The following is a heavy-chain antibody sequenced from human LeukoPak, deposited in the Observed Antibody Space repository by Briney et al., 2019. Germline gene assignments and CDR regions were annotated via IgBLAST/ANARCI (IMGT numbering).Heavy chain of an antibody. CDR2: ISAYNGNT. CDR3: AATYYDILTGYFNYYYGMDV. Sequence: GASVKVSCKASGYTFTSYGISWVRQAPGQGLEWMGWISAYNGNTNYAQKLQGRVTMTTDTSTSTAYMELRSLRSDDTGVYYCAATYYDILTGYFNYYYGMDVWGQGTTVTVSS. J-gene: IGHJ6*02. CDR1: GYTFTSYG. V-gene: IGHV1-18*01. D-gene: IGHD3-9*01.